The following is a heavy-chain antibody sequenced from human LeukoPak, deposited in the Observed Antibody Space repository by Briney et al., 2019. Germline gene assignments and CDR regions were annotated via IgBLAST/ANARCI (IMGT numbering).Heavy chain of an antibody. CDR3: ARQLGYCSSTSCYADKVDY. CDR2: IYYSGST. Sequence: SETLSLTCTVSAGSLSSSSSYWGWIRQPPGKGLEWFGRIYYSGSTYYNPSLKSRFTISVDTSKNQFSLKLSSVTAADTAVYYCARQLGYCSSTSCYADKVDYWGQGTLVTVSS. V-gene: IGHV4-39*01. CDR1: AGSLSSSSSY. D-gene: IGHD2-2*01. J-gene: IGHJ4*02.